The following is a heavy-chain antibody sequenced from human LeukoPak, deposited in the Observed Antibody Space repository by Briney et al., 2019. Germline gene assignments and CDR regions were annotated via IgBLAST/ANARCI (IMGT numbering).Heavy chain of an antibody. CDR2: IYYSGST. Sequence: SETLSLTCTVSGGSISSGDYYWSWIRQPPGKGLEWLGYIYYSGSTYYNPSLKSRVTISVDTSKNQFSLKLSSVTAADTAVYYCARVIDSSGPDYWGQGTLVTVSS. D-gene: IGHD3-22*01. J-gene: IGHJ4*02. CDR1: GGSISSGDYY. CDR3: ARVIDSSGPDY. V-gene: IGHV4-30-4*08.